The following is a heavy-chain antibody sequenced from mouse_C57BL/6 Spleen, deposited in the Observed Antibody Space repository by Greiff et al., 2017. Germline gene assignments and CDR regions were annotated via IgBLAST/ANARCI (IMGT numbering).Heavy chain of an antibody. V-gene: IGHV1-61*01. Sequence: QVQLQQPGAELVRPGSSVKLSCKASGYTFTSYWMDWVKQRPGQGLEWIGNIYPSGSGTHYNQKFKDKATLTVDKSSSTAYMQLSSLTSEDSAVYYCASRGAYWGQGTLVTVSA. CDR3: ASRGAY. J-gene: IGHJ3*01. CDR2: IYPSGSGT. CDR1: GYTFTSYW.